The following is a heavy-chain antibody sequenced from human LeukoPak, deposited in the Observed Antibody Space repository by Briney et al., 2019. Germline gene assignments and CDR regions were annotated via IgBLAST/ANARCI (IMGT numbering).Heavy chain of an antibody. D-gene: IGHD3-16*01. CDR2: IYYSGST. J-gene: IGHJ6*03. CDR3: AREGGGGDYVSGSYHPYYYYMDV. V-gene: IGHV4-31*03. CDR1: GGSISSGGYY. Sequence: SETLSLTCTVSGGSISSGGYYWCWIRQHPGKGLEWIGYIYYSGSTYYNPSLKSRVTISVDTSKNQFSLKLSSVTAADTAVYCRAREGGGGDYVSGSYHPYYYYMDVWGKGTTVTVSS.